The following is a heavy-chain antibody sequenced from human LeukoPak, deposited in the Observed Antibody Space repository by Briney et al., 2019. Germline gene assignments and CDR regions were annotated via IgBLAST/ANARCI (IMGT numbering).Heavy chain of an antibody. CDR1: GDSVSSGSGG. Sequence: SQTLSLTCDISGDSVSSGSGGWNWIRQSPSRGLEWLGRIYYRSQWYNDDAVSVKGRISINPDTAKNQFSLKLSSVTAADTAVYYCARDGRRGVTGVDYWGQGTLVTVSS. D-gene: IGHD3-10*01. V-gene: IGHV6-1*01. CDR2: IYYRSQWYN. CDR3: ARDGRRGVTGVDY. J-gene: IGHJ4*02.